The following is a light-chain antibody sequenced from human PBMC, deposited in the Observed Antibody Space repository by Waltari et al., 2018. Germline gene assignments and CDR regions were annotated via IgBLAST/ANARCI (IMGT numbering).Light chain of an antibody. Sequence: DIQMTQSPSTLSASVGDRVTITCRASQSISSWLAWYQQKPGKAPNLLIYKASSLESGVPSRFSGSGSVTEFTLTISSLQPDDFATYYCQQYNSYSVTFGGGTKVEIK. J-gene: IGKJ4*01. V-gene: IGKV1-5*03. CDR3: QQYNSYSVT. CDR2: KAS. CDR1: QSISSW.